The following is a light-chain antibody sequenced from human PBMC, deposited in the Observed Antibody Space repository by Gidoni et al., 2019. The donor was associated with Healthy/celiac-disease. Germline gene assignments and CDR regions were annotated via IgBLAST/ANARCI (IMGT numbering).Light chain of an antibody. J-gene: IGKJ3*01. CDR2: GAS. CDR1: QSVSSN. Sequence: ELVMTQSTATLSVSQGERATLSCRASQSVSSNLAWYQQKPGRAPRLLIYGASTRATGIPARFSGSGSGTEFTLTISSLQSEDFAVYYCQQYNNWLFTFGPGTKVDIK. V-gene: IGKV3-15*01. CDR3: QQYNNWLFT.